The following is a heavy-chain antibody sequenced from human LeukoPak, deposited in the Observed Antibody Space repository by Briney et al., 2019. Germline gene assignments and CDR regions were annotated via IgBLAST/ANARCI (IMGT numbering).Heavy chain of an antibody. V-gene: IGHV3-30*02. CDR2: IRYDGSNK. CDR3: ARGSLLWFGEEY. CDR1: GFTFSSYG. Sequence: PGGSLRLSCAASGFTFSSYGMHWVRQAPGKGLEWVAFIRYDGSNKYYADSVKGRFTISRDNSKNTLYLQMNSLRAEDTAVYYCARGSLLWFGEEYWGQGTLVTVSS. J-gene: IGHJ4*02. D-gene: IGHD3-10*01.